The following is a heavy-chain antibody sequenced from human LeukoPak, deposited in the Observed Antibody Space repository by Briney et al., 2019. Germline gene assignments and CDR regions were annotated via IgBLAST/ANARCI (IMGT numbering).Heavy chain of an antibody. CDR2: VSSGSSTI. Sequence: GGSLRLSCAASGFTFSDYYMSWIRQAPGKGLEWVSYVSSGSSTIYYADSVKGRFTVSRDNAKNSLYLQMNSLRAEDTAVYYCARATGWFQAFDYWGQGTLVTVSS. D-gene: IGHD6-19*01. CDR3: ARATGWFQAFDY. V-gene: IGHV3-11*04. J-gene: IGHJ4*02. CDR1: GFTFSDYY.